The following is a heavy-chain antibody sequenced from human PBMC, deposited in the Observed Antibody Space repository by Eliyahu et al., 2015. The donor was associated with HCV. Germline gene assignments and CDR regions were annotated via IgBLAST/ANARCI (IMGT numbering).Heavy chain of an antibody. J-gene: IGHJ4*02. CDR2: IKQDGSEK. Sequence: EVQLVXPGGGLVQPGGSLRLSCAXYGFPFKDYWMSWVRQAPGKGLQWVANIKQDGSEKYYVDSVRGRFTIXRDNAKNSLYLQMNTLRAEDSAMYYCARGHWGRDYWGQGTLVTVSS. V-gene: IGHV3-7*03. CDR1: GFPFKDYW. D-gene: IGHD7-27*01. CDR3: ARGHWGRDY.